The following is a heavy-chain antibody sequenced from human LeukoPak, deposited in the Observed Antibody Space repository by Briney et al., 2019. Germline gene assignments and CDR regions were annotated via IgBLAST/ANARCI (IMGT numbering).Heavy chain of an antibody. CDR1: GYSFTSYW. V-gene: IGHV5-51*01. CDR3: ARLTYYDILTGYGGSIDY. D-gene: IGHD3-9*01. Sequence: GESLKISCKGSGYSFTSYWIGWVRQMPGKGLEWMGIIFPGDSDTRYSPSFQGQVTISADKSISTAYLQWSSLKASDTAMYYCARLTYYDILTGYGGSIDYWGQGTLVTVSS. CDR2: IFPGDSDT. J-gene: IGHJ4*02.